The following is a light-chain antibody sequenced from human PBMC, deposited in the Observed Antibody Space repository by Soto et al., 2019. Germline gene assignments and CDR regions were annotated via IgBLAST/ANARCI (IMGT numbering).Light chain of an antibody. CDR3: SSYGSKSALV. CDR1: SSDVGGYNY. V-gene: IGLV2-14*01. J-gene: IGLJ1*01. CDR2: EVS. Sequence: QSALTQPASVSGSPGQSITISCIGTSSDVGGYNYVSWYQQYPGKAPKLMIYEVSNRPSGVSNRFSGSKSGNTASLTISGLQAEDEANYYCSSYGSKSALVFGTGTKLTVL.